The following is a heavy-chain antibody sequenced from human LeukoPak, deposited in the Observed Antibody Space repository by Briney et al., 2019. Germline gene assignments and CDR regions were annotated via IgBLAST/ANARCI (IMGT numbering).Heavy chain of an antibody. CDR2: LIRKTDVGST. V-gene: IGHV3-15*01. CDR1: GFTFSNAW. J-gene: IGHJ4*02. Sequence: GGSLRRSCAASGFTFSNAWMSWVRQAPGKGLEWVGRLIRKTDVGSTDCAAPVKGTFTISRADSKNTLYLQMNSMKTEDTAVYYCTTGEYYCERSGSGWGQGTLVTVSS. CDR3: TTGEYYCERSGSG. D-gene: IGHD3-22*01.